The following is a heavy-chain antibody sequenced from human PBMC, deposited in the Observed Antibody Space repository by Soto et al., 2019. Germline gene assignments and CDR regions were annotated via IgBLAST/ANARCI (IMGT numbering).Heavy chain of an antibody. CDR1: GFTFSSYG. J-gene: IGHJ4*02. Sequence: QVQLVESGGGVGQPGRSLRLSCAASGFTFSSYGMHWVRQAPGKGLEWVAVISYDGSNKYYADSVKGRFTISRDNSKNTLYLQMNSLRAEDTAVYYCAKDREDYYDSSLYWGQGTLVTVSS. CDR2: ISYDGSNK. V-gene: IGHV3-30*18. D-gene: IGHD3-22*01. CDR3: AKDREDYYDSSLY.